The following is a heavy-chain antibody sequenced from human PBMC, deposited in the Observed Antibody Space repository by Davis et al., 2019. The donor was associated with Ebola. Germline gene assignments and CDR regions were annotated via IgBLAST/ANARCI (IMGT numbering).Heavy chain of an antibody. Sequence: GESLKISCAPSGFTVSNVWMSWVRQAPGKGLEWVSLISYDGSKKYYADSVKGRFTISRDNSKNTLYLQMNSLTTEDTAVYYCAKDHIKYWSGRHFDYWGQGTLVTVSS. J-gene: IGHJ4*02. CDR2: ISYDGSKK. CDR1: GFTVSNVW. V-gene: IGHV3-30*18. CDR3: AKDHIKYWSGRHFDY. D-gene: IGHD3-3*01.